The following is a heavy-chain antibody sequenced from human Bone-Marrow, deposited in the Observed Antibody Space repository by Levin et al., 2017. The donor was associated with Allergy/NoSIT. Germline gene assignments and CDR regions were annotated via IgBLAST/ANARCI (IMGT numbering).Heavy chain of an antibody. J-gene: IGHJ3*02. V-gene: IGHV5-51*01. CDR3: ARPDLGGSSAFDI. CDR1: GYSFPTHW. D-gene: IGHD3-10*01. CDR2: VYFGDSDT. Sequence: KVSCKGSGYSFPTHWIAWVRQMPGKGLEWMGIVYFGDSDTIYSPSFQGQVTISADKSINTAYLHWSSLKASDTAMYYCARPDLGGSSAFDIWGQGTMVTVSS.